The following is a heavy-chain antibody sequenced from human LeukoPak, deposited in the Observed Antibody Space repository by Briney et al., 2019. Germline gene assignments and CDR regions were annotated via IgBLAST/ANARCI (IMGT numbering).Heavy chain of an antibody. V-gene: IGHV3-15*01. D-gene: IGHD2-2*01. Sequence: GGSLGLSCAASGFTFSNAWMSWVRQAPGKGLEWVGRIKSKTDGGTTDYAAPVKGRFTISRDDSKNTLYLQMNSLKTEDTAVYYCTTDVFTVVVPAAPSYFDLWGRGTLVTVSS. CDR2: IKSKTDGGTT. CDR1: GFTFSNAW. CDR3: TTDVFTVVVPAAPSYFDL. J-gene: IGHJ2*01.